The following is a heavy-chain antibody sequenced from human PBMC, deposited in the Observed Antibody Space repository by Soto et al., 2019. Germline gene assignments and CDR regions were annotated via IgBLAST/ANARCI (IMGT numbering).Heavy chain of an antibody. J-gene: IGHJ5*02. CDR2: IYHSGST. Sequence: SETLSLTCAVSGYSISSGYYWGWIRQPPGKGLEWIGSIYHSGSTYYNPSLKSRVTISVDTSKNQFSLKLSSVTAADTAVYYCARILGRFGLYWFDPWGQGTLVTVSS. CDR1: GYSISSGYY. V-gene: IGHV4-38-2*01. D-gene: IGHD3-10*01. CDR3: ARILGRFGLYWFDP.